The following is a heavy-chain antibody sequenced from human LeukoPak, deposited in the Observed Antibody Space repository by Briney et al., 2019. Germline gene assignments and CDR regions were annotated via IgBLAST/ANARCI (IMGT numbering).Heavy chain of an antibody. CDR2: IANDGSRK. Sequence: PGGSLRLSCAGSGFTFSRNGMHWVRQAPGQGLECVAGIANDGSRKHYADSVKGRFTISRDNSKNTMYLQMDSLRAEETALYYCAKDEGSYGLDFWGQGVLVTVSP. CDR1: GFTFSRNG. CDR3: AKDEGSYGLDF. J-gene: IGHJ4*02. V-gene: IGHV3-30*18. D-gene: IGHD4-17*01.